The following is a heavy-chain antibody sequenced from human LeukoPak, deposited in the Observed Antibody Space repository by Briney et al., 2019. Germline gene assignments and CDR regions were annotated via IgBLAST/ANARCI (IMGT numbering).Heavy chain of an antibody. Sequence: GASVKVSCKASGYTFTSYGISWVQQAPGQGLEWMGWISAYNGNTNYAQKLQGRVTMTTDTSTSTAYMELRSLRSDDTAVYYCARDSSGWYHYRGFDPWGQGTLVTVSS. V-gene: IGHV1-18*01. J-gene: IGHJ5*02. CDR2: ISAYNGNT. CDR1: GYTFTSYG. D-gene: IGHD6-19*01. CDR3: ARDSSGWYHYRGFDP.